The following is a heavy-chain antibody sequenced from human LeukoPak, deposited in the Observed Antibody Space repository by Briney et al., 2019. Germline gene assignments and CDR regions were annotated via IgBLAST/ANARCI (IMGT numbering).Heavy chain of an antibody. CDR1: GGSISSYY. CDR2: IYTSGST. V-gene: IGHV4-4*07. Sequence: SETLSLTCTASGGSISSYYWSWIRQPAGKGLEWIGRIYTSGSTNYNPSLKSRVTMSVDTSKNQFSLKLSSVTAADTAVYYCARLGNYYDSSGYVYWGQGTLVTVSS. D-gene: IGHD3-22*01. J-gene: IGHJ4*02. CDR3: ARLGNYYDSSGYVY.